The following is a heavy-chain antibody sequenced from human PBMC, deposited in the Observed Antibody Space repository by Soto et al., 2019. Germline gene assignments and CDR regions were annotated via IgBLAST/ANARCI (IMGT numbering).Heavy chain of an antibody. CDR2: INPNSGGT. CDR1: GYTFTGCY. J-gene: IGHJ4*02. D-gene: IGHD4-17*01. Sequence: ASVKFSCKASGYTFTGCYMHWLRQAPGQGLEWMGWINPNSGGTNYAQKFQGRVTMTRDTSISTAYLEMSRLRSDDTAVYYCARYYGEYVAYWGQGTLVTVSS. V-gene: IGHV1-2*02. CDR3: ARYYGEYVAY.